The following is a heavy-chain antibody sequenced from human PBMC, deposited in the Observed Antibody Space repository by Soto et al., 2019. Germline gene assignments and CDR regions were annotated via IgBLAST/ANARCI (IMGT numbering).Heavy chain of an antibody. CDR3: ARENQITMVRGSMDV. D-gene: IGHD3-10*01. CDR1: GFTFSSYS. V-gene: IGHV3-21*01. CDR2: ISSSSSYI. Sequence: GSLRLSCAASGFTFSSYSMNWVRQAPGKGLEWVSSISSSSSYIYYADSVKGRFTISRDNAKNSLYLQMNSLRAEDTAVYYCARENQITMVRGSMDVWGQGTTVTVSS. J-gene: IGHJ6*02.